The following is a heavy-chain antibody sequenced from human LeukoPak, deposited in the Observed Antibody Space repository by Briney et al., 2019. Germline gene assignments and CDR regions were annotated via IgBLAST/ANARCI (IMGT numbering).Heavy chain of an antibody. Sequence: ASVKVSCKASGYTFTTYYMHWVRQAPGQGLEWMGILNPTTGNTNYAQKFQGRVMMTRDMSTSTFYMDLSSLRSEDTALYYCALSHPRVLGASTVAPFDYWGQGTLVTVSS. CDR2: LNPTTGNT. J-gene: IGHJ4*02. CDR1: GYTFTTYY. V-gene: IGHV1-46*01. CDR3: ALSHPRVLGASTVAPFDY. D-gene: IGHD2-8*02.